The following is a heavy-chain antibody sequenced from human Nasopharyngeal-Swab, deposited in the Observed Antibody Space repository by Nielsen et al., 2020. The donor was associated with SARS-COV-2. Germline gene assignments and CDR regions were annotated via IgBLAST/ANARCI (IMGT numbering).Heavy chain of an antibody. V-gene: IGHV4-34*01. J-gene: IGHJ4*02. CDR2: INHSGST. CDR1: GGSFSGYY. CDR3: ARALRGAAAKYYFDY. Sequence: SETLSLTCAVYGGSFSGYYWSWIRQPPGKGLEWIGEINHSGSTNYNPSLKSRVTISVDTSKNQFSLKLSSVTAADTAVYYCARALRGAAAKYYFDYWGQGTLVTVSS. D-gene: IGHD6-25*01.